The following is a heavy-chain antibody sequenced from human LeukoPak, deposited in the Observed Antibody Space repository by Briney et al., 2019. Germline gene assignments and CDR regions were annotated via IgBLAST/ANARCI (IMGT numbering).Heavy chain of an antibody. J-gene: IGHJ4*02. D-gene: IGHD5-24*01. CDR2: ISSSSSYI. V-gene: IGHV3-21*01. CDR1: GFTFSSYS. Sequence: PGGSLRLSCAASGFTFSSYSMNWVRQAPGKGLEWVSSISSSSSYIYYADSVKGRFTISRDNAKNSLCLQMNSLRAEDTAVYYCARGRGAQMATIFDYWGQGTLVTVSS. CDR3: ARGRGAQMATIFDY.